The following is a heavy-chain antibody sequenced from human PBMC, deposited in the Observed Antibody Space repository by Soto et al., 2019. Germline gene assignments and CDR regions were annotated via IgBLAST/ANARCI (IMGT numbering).Heavy chain of an antibody. J-gene: IGHJ4*02. Sequence: QVQLVQSGAEVKRPGASVKVSCKASGYTFTTYYMHWVRQAPGQGLEWLGIINPNGGSTTYAQKFPGRVTMTRDTSTSTVYLELSSLTSEDTAVYYCARAGYCSGGTCFQGNCYSWGQATLVTVSA. V-gene: IGHV1-46*01. CDR2: INPNGGST. CDR3: ARAGYCSGGTCFQGNCYS. CDR1: GYTFTTYY. D-gene: IGHD2-15*01.